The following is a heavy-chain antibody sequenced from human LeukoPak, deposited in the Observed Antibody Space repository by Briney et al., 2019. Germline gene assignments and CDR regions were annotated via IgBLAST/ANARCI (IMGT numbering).Heavy chain of an antibody. CDR1: CGSFSGYY. J-gene: IGHJ4*02. D-gene: IGHD3-10*01. Sequence: PSETLSLTCAVYCGSFSGYYWSWIRQPPRKGLEWIGEINHSGSTNYNPSLKSRVTISVDTSKNLFSLKLSSVTAADTAVYYCARQGIRGVIQALDYWGQGTLVTVSS. CDR2: INHSGST. CDR3: ARQGIRGVIQALDY. V-gene: IGHV4-34*01.